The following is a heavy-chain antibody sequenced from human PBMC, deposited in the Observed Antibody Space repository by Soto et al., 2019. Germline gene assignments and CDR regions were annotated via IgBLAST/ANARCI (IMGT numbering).Heavy chain of an antibody. Sequence: EVQLVESGGALVQPGGSLRLSCAASGFTFSNYDMHWVRQVIGKGLEWVSAIGPPGDTHYPASVKGRFTISRDNARKSLYLHMNSLRAEDTALYYCAKVGVGATFDYWGQGTLVTVSS. J-gene: IGHJ4*02. V-gene: IGHV3-13*01. CDR1: GFTFSNYD. CDR2: IGPPGDT. D-gene: IGHD1-26*01. CDR3: AKVGVGATFDY.